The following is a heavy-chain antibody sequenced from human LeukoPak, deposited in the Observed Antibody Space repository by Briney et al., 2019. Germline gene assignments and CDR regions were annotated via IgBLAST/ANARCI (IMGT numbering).Heavy chain of an antibody. Sequence: SETLSLTCTVSGGSTSSSSYYWGWIRHPPGKGLGWIGGIFYSGSTYYNPSLKSRVTISVDTSKNQFSLKLSSVTAADTAVYYCASYHDFDWLPPRDNWFDPWGQGTLVTVSS. CDR3: ASYHDFDWLPPRDNWFDP. D-gene: IGHD3-9*01. CDR2: IFYSGST. V-gene: IGHV4-39*01. CDR1: GGSTSSSSYY. J-gene: IGHJ5*02.